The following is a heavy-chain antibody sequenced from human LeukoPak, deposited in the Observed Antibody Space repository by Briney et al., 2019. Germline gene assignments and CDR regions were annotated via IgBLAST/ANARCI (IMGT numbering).Heavy chain of an antibody. CDR1: GFTFSSYW. CDR3: AKARVAYFDY. J-gene: IGHJ4*02. V-gene: IGHV3-7*01. D-gene: IGHD2-15*01. Sequence: GSLRLSCAAPGFTFSSYWMSWVRQAPGKGLEWVANIKQDGSEKYYVDSVKGRFTISRDNAKNSLYLQMNSLRAEDTAVYYCAKARVAYFDYWGQGTLVTVSS. CDR2: IKQDGSEK.